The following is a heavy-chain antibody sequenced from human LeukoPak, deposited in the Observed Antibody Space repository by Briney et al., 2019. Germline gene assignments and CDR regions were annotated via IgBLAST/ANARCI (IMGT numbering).Heavy chain of an antibody. CDR2: ISHSGSS. CDR1: GGSFSGFH. V-gene: IGHV4-34*01. D-gene: IGHD6-13*01. J-gene: IGHJ4*02. CDR3: ARAPIAAASPFDS. Sequence: SETLSLTCAVYGGSFSGFHWSWIRQPPGKGLEWIGEISHSGSSNFNPSLKSRVTMSVDTSKNQFSLRLKFVTAADTAVYYCARAPIAAASPFDSWGQGTLVTVSS.